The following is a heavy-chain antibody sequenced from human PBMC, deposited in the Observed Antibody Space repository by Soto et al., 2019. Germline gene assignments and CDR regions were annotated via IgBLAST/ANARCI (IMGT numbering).Heavy chain of an antibody. CDR1: GFTFSSYS. CDR2: ISSSSSYI. D-gene: IGHD5-18*01. CDR3: ARDGWPGYSYGYDY. V-gene: IGHV3-21*01. J-gene: IGHJ4*02. Sequence: GGSLRLSCAASGFTFSSYSMNWVRQAPGKGLEWVSSISSSSSYIYYADSVKGRFTISRDNAKNSLYLQMNSLRAEDTAVYYCARDGWPGYSYGYDYWGQGTLVTVSS.